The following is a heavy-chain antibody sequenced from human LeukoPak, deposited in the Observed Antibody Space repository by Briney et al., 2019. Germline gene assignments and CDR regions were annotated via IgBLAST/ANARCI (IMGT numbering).Heavy chain of an antibody. CDR1: GYTFTGYY. J-gene: IGHJ6*02. D-gene: IGHD2-2*01. CDR2: INPNSGGT. CDR3: AREKVRQSGMDV. Sequence: ASVKVSCKASGYTFTGYYMHWVRQAPGQGLEWMGRINPNSGGTNYAQKFQGRVAMTRDTSISTAYMELSRLRSDDTAVYYCAREKVRQSGMDVWGQGTTVTVSS. V-gene: IGHV1-2*06.